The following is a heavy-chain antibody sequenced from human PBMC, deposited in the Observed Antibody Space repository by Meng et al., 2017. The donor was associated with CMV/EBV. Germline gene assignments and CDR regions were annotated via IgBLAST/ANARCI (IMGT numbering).Heavy chain of an antibody. CDR2: ISSSSSYI. Sequence: GGSLRLSCAASGFTFSSYSMNWVRQAPGKGLEWVSSISSSSSYIYHADSVKGRFTISRDNAKNSLYLQMNSLRAEDTAVYYCARLPGTGSGDKDVWGQGTTVTVSS. CDR1: GFTFSSYS. D-gene: IGHD3-10*01. CDR3: ARLPGTGSGDKDV. V-gene: IGHV3-21*01. J-gene: IGHJ6*02.